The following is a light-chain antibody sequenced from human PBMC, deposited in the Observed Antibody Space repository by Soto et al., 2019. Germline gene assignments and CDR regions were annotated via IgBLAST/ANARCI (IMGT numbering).Light chain of an antibody. CDR1: SSNIGSNA. CDR2: SNN. V-gene: IGLV1-44*01. Sequence: QSVLTQPPSASGTPGQRVTISCCGRSSNIGSNAVNWYQQLPGTAPKLLIYSNNQRPSGVPDRFSGSKSGTSASLAISGLQSEDEAVYYCAAWDDSLNGYVFGTGTKVTVL. CDR3: AAWDDSLNGYV. J-gene: IGLJ1*01.